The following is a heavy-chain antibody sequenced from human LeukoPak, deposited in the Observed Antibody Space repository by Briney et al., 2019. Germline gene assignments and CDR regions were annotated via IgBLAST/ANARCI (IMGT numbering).Heavy chain of an antibody. J-gene: IGHJ3*02. Sequence: SVKVSCKASGGTFSSYAISWVRQAPGQGLEWMGRIIPIFGTANYAQKFQGRVTITTDESTSTAYMELSSLRSEDTAVYYCARMGYGSGSYYNGHDAFDIWGQGTMVTVSS. CDR2: IIPIFGTA. V-gene: IGHV1-69*05. CDR3: ARMGYGSGSYYNGHDAFDI. D-gene: IGHD3-10*01. CDR1: GGTFSSYA.